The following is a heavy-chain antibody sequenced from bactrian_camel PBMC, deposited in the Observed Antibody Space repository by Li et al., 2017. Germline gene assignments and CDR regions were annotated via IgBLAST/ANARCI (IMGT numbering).Heavy chain of an antibody. Sequence: QLVESGGGSVQAGASLRLSCKASGNTIENHAMGWFRRVPGGQRVGVAAIAKDDYTHTYASSVEGRFTLSKDNTKNTLYLQMNSLKPEDTAMYYCAAAMGGWVVAGPMDPDEMHYWGQGTQVTV. V-gene: IGHV3S53*01. CDR1: GNTIENHA. D-gene: IGHD1*01. CDR3: AAAMGGWVVAGPMDPDEMHY. CDR2: IAKDDYTH. J-gene: IGHJ4*01.